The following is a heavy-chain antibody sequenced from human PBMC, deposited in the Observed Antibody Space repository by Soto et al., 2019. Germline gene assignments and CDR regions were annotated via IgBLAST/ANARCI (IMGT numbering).Heavy chain of an antibody. J-gene: IGHJ3*02. Sequence: GGSLRLSCAASGFTFSSYAMSWVRQAPGKGLEWVSAISGSGGSTYYADSVKGRFTISRDNSKNTLYLQMNSLRAEDTAVYYCAKSFRYYGSNPDAFDIWGQGTMVTVSS. V-gene: IGHV3-23*01. CDR3: AKSFRYYGSNPDAFDI. CDR2: ISGSGGST. CDR1: GFTFSSYA. D-gene: IGHD3-10*01.